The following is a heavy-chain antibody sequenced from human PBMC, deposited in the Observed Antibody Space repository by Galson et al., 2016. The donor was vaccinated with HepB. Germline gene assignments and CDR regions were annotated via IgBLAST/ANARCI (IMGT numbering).Heavy chain of an antibody. D-gene: IGHD1-1*01. Sequence: SETLSLTCIVSGGSIFSSIHYWGWIRQPPGKGLEWIGSIYYSGSAYYSPSLKSRVTISLDTSKNQFSLKVTSVTAADTAVYYCARRGVSGRNYFDSWGLGTLVTVSS. CDR2: IYYSGSA. CDR3: ARRGVSGRNYFDS. V-gene: IGHV4-39*01. J-gene: IGHJ4*02. CDR1: GGSIFSSIHY.